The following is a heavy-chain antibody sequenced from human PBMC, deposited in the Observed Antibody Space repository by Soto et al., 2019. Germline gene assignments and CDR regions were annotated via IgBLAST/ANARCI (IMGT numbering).Heavy chain of an antibody. Sequence: GGSLRLSCAASGFTFSSYAMSWVRQAPGKGLEWVSAISGSGGSTYYADSVKGRFTISSANSKTTLYLQMNSLRAEDTAVYYCAKVVGYCSSTSCYACDIWGQGTMVTVSS. D-gene: IGHD2-2*01. V-gene: IGHV3-23*01. CDR1: GFTFSSYA. CDR3: AKVVGYCSSTSCYACDI. CDR2: ISGSGGST. J-gene: IGHJ3*02.